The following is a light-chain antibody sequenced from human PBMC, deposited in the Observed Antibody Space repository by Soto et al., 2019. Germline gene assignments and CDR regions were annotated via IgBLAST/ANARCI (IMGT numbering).Light chain of an antibody. CDR1: SSDVGAYNY. J-gene: IGLJ2*01. CDR2: EVT. Sequence: QSALTQPASVSGSPGQSITISCSGTSSDVGAYNYVSWFQQYPGKAPKLIIFEVTNRPSGISDRFSGSRSGNTASLTISGLQSGDEADYDCSSYTSSSTPYVVLGGGTKVTVL. V-gene: IGLV2-14*01. CDR3: SSYTSSSTPYVV.